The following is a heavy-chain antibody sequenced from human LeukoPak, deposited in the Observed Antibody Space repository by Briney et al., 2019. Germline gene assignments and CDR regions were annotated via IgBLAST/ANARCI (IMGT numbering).Heavy chain of an antibody. D-gene: IGHD2-2*01. CDR1: GGSFSGCY. V-gene: IGHV4-34*01. CDR3: ARVKSTSCSYFDY. Sequence: SETLSLTCAVYGGSFSGCYWSWIRQPPGKGLEWIGEINHIGSTNYNPSLKSRVTISVDTSKNQFSLKLSSVTAADTAVYYCARVKSTSCSYFDYWGQGTLVTVSS. CDR2: INHIGST. J-gene: IGHJ4*02.